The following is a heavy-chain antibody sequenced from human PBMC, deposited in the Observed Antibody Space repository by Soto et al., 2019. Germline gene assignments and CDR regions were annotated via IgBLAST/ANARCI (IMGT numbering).Heavy chain of an antibody. J-gene: IGHJ4*02. CDR2: INHSGST. Sequence: QVQLQQWGAGLLKPSETLSLTCAVYGESFSDYYWNWIRQPPGKGLDWIGEINHSGSTKYNPSLKSRVTISVDTSKNQFSLKLSPVTAADTAVYYWARGPYTSSWYRGNFDYWGQGTLATVSS. V-gene: IGHV4-34*01. CDR3: ARGPYTSSWYRGNFDY. D-gene: IGHD6-13*01. CDR1: GESFSDYY.